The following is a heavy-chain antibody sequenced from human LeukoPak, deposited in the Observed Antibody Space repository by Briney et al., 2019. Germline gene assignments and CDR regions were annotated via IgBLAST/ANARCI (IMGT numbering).Heavy chain of an antibody. CDR2: IYYSGST. J-gene: IGHJ3*02. Sequence: SETLSLTCTVSGGSISSYYWSWIRQPPGKGLEWIGYIYYSGSTNYNPSLKSRVTISVDTSKNQFSLKLSSVTAADTAVYYRARHVSYYDSSGYDNRAFDIWGQGTMVTVSS. CDR1: GGSISSYY. D-gene: IGHD3-22*01. V-gene: IGHV4-59*08. CDR3: ARHVSYYDSSGYDNRAFDI.